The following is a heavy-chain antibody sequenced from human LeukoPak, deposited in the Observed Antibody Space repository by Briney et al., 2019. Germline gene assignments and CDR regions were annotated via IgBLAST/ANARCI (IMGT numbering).Heavy chain of an antibody. D-gene: IGHD3-10*01. CDR2: ISGSGGTT. CDR3: AGGSGRYGSGSWDSYYYYMDV. Sequence: PGGSLRLSCAASGFTFSSYAMSWVRQAPGKGLEWVSAISGSGGTTYYADSVKGRFTVSRDNSKNTLYLQMNSLRAEDTAVYYCAGGSGRYGSGSWDSYYYYMDVWGKGTTVTVSS. CDR1: GFTFSSYA. V-gene: IGHV3-23*01. J-gene: IGHJ6*03.